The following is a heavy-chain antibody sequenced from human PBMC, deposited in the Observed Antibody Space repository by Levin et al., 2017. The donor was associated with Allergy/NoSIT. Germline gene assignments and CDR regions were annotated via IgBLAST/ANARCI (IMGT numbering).Heavy chain of an antibody. D-gene: IGHD1-20*01. V-gene: IGHV3-23*01. CDR1: GFTFSSYA. J-gene: IGHJ4*02. CDR2: ISVSGAGT. CDR3: AKGLTPYNWVFEY. Sequence: GGSLRLSCAASGFTFSSYAMSWVRQAPGKGLEWVSGISVSGAGTNYADSVKGRFIISRDNSRNTLYFEMNSLRAEDTAVYYCAKGLTPYNWVFEYWGQGTLVTVSS.